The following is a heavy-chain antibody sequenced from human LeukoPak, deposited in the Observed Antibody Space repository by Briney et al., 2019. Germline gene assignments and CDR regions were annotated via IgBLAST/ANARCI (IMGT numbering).Heavy chain of an antibody. Sequence: GASVKVSGKASGYTFKTFGITWVRQAPGQGLEWMGWISTYNGNTNYEQKFQGRVTVTADTSANTAYMEMRSLRSDDTAVYYCATGFLQWLRILEHWGQGTLVTVSS. D-gene: IGHD3-3*01. J-gene: IGHJ1*01. V-gene: IGHV1-18*01. CDR2: ISTYNGNT. CDR3: ATGFLQWLRILEH. CDR1: GYTFKTFG.